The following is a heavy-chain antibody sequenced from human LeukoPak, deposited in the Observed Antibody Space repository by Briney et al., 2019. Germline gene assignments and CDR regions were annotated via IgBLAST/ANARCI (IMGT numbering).Heavy chain of an antibody. J-gene: IGHJ6*02. CDR2: IYPGDSDT. CDR1: GYSFTSYW. V-gene: IGHV5-51*01. D-gene: IGHD6-13*01. CDR3: ARHESSSSWYRSCMDV. Sequence: GESLKISCKGSGYSFTSYWIGWVRQVPGKGLEWMGIIYPGDSDTRYSPSFQGQVTISADKFNSTAYLQWSSLKASDTAMYYCARHESSSSWYRSCMDVWGQGTTVTVSS.